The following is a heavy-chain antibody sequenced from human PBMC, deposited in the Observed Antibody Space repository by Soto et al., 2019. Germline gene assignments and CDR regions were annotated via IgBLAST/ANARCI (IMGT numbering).Heavy chain of an antibody. CDR1: GGSISSGGYS. D-gene: IGHD5-18*01. CDR2: IYHSGST. V-gene: IGHV4-30-2*01. J-gene: IGHJ5*02. CDR3: ARARVTLFDP. Sequence: QLQLQESGSGLVKPSQTLSLTCAVSGGSISSGGYSWSWIRQPPGKGLEWIGYIYHSGSTYYNPSLMXXFXIXXDRSEDQFSLKLSSVTAADTAVYYCARARVTLFDPWGQGTLVTVSS.